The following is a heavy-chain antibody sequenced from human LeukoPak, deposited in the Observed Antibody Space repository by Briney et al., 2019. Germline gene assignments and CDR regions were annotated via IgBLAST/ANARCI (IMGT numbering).Heavy chain of an antibody. Sequence: ASVTVSCKASGYTFTGYYMHWVRQAPGQGLEWMGWINPNSGGTNYAQKFQGRVTMTRDTSISTAYMELSRLRSDDTAVYYCARVFYSSGWYDLDYWGQGTLVTVSP. J-gene: IGHJ4*02. CDR3: ARVFYSSGWYDLDY. CDR2: INPNSGGT. D-gene: IGHD6-19*01. CDR1: GYTFTGYY. V-gene: IGHV1-2*02.